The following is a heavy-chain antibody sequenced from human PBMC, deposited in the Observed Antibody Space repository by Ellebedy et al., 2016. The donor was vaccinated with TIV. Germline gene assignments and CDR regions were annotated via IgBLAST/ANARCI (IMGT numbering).Heavy chain of an antibody. J-gene: IGHJ2*01. V-gene: IGHV1-46*04. CDR1: GYTFTSYG. CDR3: ARGRIAQLWSERYFDL. CDR2: INPRGDST. D-gene: IGHD5-18*01. Sequence: ASVKVSCKASGYTFTSYGISWVRQAPGQGLEWMGIINPRGDSTSYARKLQGRVTMTRNTSTSTVYMDLSSLRSEDTAVYYCARGRIAQLWSERYFDLWGRGTLVTVSS.